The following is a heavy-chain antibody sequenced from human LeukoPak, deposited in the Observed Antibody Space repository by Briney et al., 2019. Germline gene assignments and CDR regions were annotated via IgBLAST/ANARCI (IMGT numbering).Heavy chain of an antibody. Sequence: GGSLRPSCAASGFTFSGCSMNWVRQAPGKGLEWGSSTSSSSSYIYYADSVRGRFTISRDNAKNSLYLQMNSLRAEDTAVCYCAREGGYNAPDYWGQRTVVTVSS. D-gene: IGHD1-14*01. CDR1: GFTFSGCS. J-gene: IGHJ4*02. V-gene: IGHV3-21*01. CDR3: AREGGYNAPDY. CDR2: TSSSSSYI.